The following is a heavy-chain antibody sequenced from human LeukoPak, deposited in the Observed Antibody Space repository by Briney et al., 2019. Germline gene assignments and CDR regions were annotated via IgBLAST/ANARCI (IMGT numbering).Heavy chain of an antibody. Sequence: GGSLRLSCAASGFTFDDYAMHWVRQAPGKGLEWVSGISWNSGSIGYADSVKGRFTISRDNAKNSLYLQMNSLRAEDTALYYCAKESIAARFWWFDPRGQGTLVSVSS. CDR2: ISWNSGSI. J-gene: IGHJ5*02. CDR3: AKESIAARFWWFDP. V-gene: IGHV3-9*01. D-gene: IGHD6-6*01. CDR1: GFTFDDYA.